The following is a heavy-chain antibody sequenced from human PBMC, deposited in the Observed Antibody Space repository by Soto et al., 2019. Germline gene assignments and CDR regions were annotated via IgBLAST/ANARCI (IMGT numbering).Heavy chain of an antibody. CDR3: ARGLGYCSGGSCYYPPDY. CDR2: MNPNSGNT. Sequence: ASVKVSCKASGYTFTSYDINWVRQATGQGLEWMGWMNPNSGNTGYAQKFQGRVTMTRNTSISTAYMELSSLRSEDTAVYYCARGLGYCSGGSCYYPPDYWGQGTLVTVSS. V-gene: IGHV1-8*01. J-gene: IGHJ4*02. D-gene: IGHD2-15*01. CDR1: GYTFTSYD.